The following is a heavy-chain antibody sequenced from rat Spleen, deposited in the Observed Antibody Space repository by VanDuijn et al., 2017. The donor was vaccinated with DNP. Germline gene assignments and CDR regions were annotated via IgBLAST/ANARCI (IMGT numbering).Heavy chain of an antibody. CDR1: GFNFNDYW. CDR3: ARLGWHGWFAY. V-gene: IGHV4-2*01. CDR2: ISKDSNTI. J-gene: IGHJ3*01. D-gene: IGHD1-11*01. Sequence: EVQLVESGGGLVQPGRSLKLSCAASGFNFNDYWMAWVRQAPGKGLEWIGDISKDSNTINYTPSLKDKFTISRDNGQKTLYLQMSKLGSEDTAIYYCARLGWHGWFAYWGQGTLVTISS.